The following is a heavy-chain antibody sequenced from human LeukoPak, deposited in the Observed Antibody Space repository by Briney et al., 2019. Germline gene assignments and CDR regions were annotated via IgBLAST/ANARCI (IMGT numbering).Heavy chain of an antibody. J-gene: IGHJ4*02. CDR3: ARAPYDSSGPIAHYSDY. CDR1: GFTFSDYY. V-gene: IGHV3-11*04. Sequence: GGSLRLSCAASGFTFSDYYMNWIRRAPGEGLEWVSYISSSGSTMYYADSVKGRFTISRDNAKNSLYLQMNSLRAEDTAVYYCARAPYDSSGPIAHYSDYWGQGTLVTVSS. CDR2: ISSSGSTM. D-gene: IGHD3-22*01.